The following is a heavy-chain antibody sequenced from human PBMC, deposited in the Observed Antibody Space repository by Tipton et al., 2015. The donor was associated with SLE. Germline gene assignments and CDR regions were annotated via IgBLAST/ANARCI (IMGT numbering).Heavy chain of an antibody. V-gene: IGHV3-48*03. Sequence: SLRLSSAALGFTCTSYEMNLVGQAPGKGLERDSEISRGSSYIYYADSVKGRFTISRDNAKNSLYLQMNSLRAEDTAVYYCARELGDVKQLVPDDAFDIWGQGTMVTVSS. J-gene: IGHJ3*02. CDR1: GFTCTSYE. CDR2: ISRGSSYI. D-gene: IGHD6-13*01. CDR3: ARELGDVKQLVPDDAFDI.